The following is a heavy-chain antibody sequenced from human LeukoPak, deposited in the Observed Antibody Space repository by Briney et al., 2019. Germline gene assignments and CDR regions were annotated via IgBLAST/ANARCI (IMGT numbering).Heavy chain of an antibody. CDR2: IYYSGST. V-gene: IGHV4-28*01. Sequence: SETLSLTCAVSGYSISSTNWWGWIRQPPGKGLEWIGYIYYSGSTYYNPSLQSRVTMSVGTSKNQFSLKLSSVTAVDTAVYYCAIRSGSYWTFDYWGQGTLVTVSS. J-gene: IGHJ4*02. D-gene: IGHD1-26*01. CDR3: AIRSGSYWTFDY. CDR1: GYSISSTNW.